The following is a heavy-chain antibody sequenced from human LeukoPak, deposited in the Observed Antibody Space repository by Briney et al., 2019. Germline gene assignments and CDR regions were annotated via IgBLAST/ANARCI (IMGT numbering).Heavy chain of an antibody. D-gene: IGHD6-19*01. CDR3: AKRALMPKIAVAGPFDY. CDR2: ISGSGGST. J-gene: IGHJ4*02. Sequence: PGGSLRLSCAASGFTFSSYAMSWVRQAPGKGLEWVSAISGSGGSTYYADSVKGRFTISRDNSKNTLYLQMNSLRAEDTAVYYCAKRALMPKIAVAGPFDYWGQGTLVTVSS. V-gene: IGHV3-23*01. CDR1: GFTFSSYA.